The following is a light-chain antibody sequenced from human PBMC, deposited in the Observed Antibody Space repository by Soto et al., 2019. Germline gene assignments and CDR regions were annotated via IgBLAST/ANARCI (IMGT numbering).Light chain of an antibody. CDR3: SSYAGNNNVV. CDR2: EVS. J-gene: IGLJ2*01. Sequence: QSALTQPPSASGSPGQPVTISCTGASSDVARYNYVSWYQQHPGKAPKLIIYEVSERPSGVPDRFSGSKSGNTASLTVSGLQAEDEADYYCSSYAGNNNVVFGGGTQLTVL. V-gene: IGLV2-8*01. CDR1: SSDVARYNY.